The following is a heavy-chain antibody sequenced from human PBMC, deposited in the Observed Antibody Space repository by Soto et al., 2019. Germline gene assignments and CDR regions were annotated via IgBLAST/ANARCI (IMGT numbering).Heavy chain of an antibody. D-gene: IGHD3-3*01. J-gene: IGHJ6*02. Sequence: QVQVVESGGGVVQPGRSLRLSCAASGFTFSSFGMHWVRQAPGKGLELVSLIWYDGSKKSYGDSVKGRFTISRDNSRNTVYLQMNSLRADHTAVYYCARDASYYSLWSGYYPSRKGMDVWGQGTTVTVSS. CDR1: GFTFSSFG. CDR3: ARDASYYSLWSGYYPSRKGMDV. CDR2: IWYDGSKK. V-gene: IGHV3-33*01.